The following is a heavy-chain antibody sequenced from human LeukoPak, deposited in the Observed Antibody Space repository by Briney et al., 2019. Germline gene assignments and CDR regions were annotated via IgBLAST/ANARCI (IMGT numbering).Heavy chain of an antibody. D-gene: IGHD4-17*01. CDR2: ISAYNNYT. J-gene: IGHJ5*02. Sequence: AASVKVSCKASGYTFTTYYVHWVRQAPGQGLEWTGKISAYNNYTTYAQKFQGRIATTTDTSTNTAYMDLRSLRSDDTAFYYCAREGADDHGRLLWFDPWGQGTLVTVSS. V-gene: IGHV1-18*04. CDR1: GYTFTTYY. CDR3: AREGADDHGRLLWFDP.